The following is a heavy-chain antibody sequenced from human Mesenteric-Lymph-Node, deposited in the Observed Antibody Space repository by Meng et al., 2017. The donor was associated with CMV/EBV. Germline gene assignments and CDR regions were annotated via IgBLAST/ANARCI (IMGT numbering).Heavy chain of an antibody. CDR2: INSGRTSM. Sequence: GESLKISCAASGFTFSRYTMNWVRQAPGKGLEWVAYINSGRTSMSYADSVRGRFTISRDNAKNSLYLQMNSLRAEDTAVYYCASEDFDPWGQGTLVTVSS. J-gene: IGHJ5*02. V-gene: IGHV3-48*04. CDR3: ASEDFDP. CDR1: GFTFSRYT.